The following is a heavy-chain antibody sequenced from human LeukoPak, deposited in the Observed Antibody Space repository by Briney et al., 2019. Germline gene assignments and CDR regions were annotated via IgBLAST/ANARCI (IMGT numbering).Heavy chain of an antibody. J-gene: IGHJ4*02. CDR1: GFTFDDYA. CDR2: ISWNSGSV. D-gene: IGHD6-19*01. CDR3: AKVGAPVAGTVDY. V-gene: IGHV3-9*01. Sequence: GGSLRLSCAASGFTFDDYAMHWVRQAPGKGLEWVSGISWNSGSVGYADSVKGRFTISRDNAKNSLYLQMNSLRAEDTAVYYCAKVGAPVAGTVDYWGQGTLVTVSS.